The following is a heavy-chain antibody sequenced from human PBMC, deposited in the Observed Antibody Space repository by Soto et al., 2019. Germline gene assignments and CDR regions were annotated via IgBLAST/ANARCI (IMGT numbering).Heavy chain of an antibody. CDR2: INPMGGST. D-gene: IGHD6-13*01. J-gene: IGHJ5*02. CDR3: ARDLAAGDL. CDR1: GYTFINYY. V-gene: IGHV1-46*01. Sequence: QEQLVQSGAEVKEPGASVKVSCKASGYTFINYYIHWVRQAPGQGLEWMAIINPMGGSTNYAQEFQGRVTLTGATSTSTVYMELSSLRFEDTALFYCARDLAAGDLWGQGTLVTVSS.